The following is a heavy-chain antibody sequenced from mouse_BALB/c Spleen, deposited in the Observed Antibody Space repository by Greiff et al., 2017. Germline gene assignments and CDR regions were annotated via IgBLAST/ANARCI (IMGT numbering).Heavy chain of an antibody. Sequence: VHVKQSGAELVKPGASVKLSCTASGFNIKDTYMHWVKQRPEQGLEWIGRIDPANGNTKYDPKFQGKATITADTSSNTAYLQLSSLTSEDTAVYYCAQTYGNYFDYWGQGTTRTVSS. D-gene: IGHD2-1*01. CDR2: IDPANGNT. CDR1: GFNIKDTY. CDR3: AQTYGNYFDY. V-gene: IGHV14-3*02. J-gene: IGHJ2*01.